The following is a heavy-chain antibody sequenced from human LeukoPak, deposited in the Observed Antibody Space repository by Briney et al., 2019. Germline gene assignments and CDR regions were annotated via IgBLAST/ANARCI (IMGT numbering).Heavy chain of an antibody. CDR3: TTGGPDYDILTGYYMRAFDI. D-gene: IGHD3-9*01. Sequence: PGGSLRLSCAASGFTFSSYWMSWVRQAPGKGLEWVGRIKSKTDGGTTDYAAPVKGRFTISRDDSKNTLYLQMNSLKTEDTAVYYCTTGGPDYDILTGYYMRAFDIWGQGTMVTVSS. CDR1: GFTFSSYW. CDR2: IKSKTDGGTT. V-gene: IGHV3-15*01. J-gene: IGHJ3*02.